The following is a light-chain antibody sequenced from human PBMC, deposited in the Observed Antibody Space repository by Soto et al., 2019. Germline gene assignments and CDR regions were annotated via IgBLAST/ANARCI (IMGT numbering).Light chain of an antibody. J-gene: IGKJ1*01. CDR1: QSISSC. CDR3: QQYNSYSRT. Sequence: DIQMTQSPATLSASLGDRVTITCRASQSISSCLAWYQQKPGKAPKLLIYDASSLDSGVPSRFSGSGSGTEFTITIISLQPDDFATYYCQQYNSYSRTFGQGTKVEIK. CDR2: DAS. V-gene: IGKV1-5*01.